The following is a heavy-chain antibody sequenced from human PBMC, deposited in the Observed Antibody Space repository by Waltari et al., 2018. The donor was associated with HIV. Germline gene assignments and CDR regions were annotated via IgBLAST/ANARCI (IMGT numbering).Heavy chain of an antibody. CDR1: GVSTGGTRW. CDR3: TTGEYYDFRSGLVGYFAF. Sequence: VDLQESGPGLVKPSGPLSPRCPASGVSTGGTRWFSWVRQSPGRGLEWIGEIYHSGRTNVNPSLKTRLTLSVDKSKNNFFLRLKSVTAADTAFYYCTTGEYYDFRSGLVGYFAFWGQGKLVTVSS. D-gene: IGHD3-3*01. CDR2: IYHSGRT. J-gene: IGHJ4*02. V-gene: IGHV4-4*02.